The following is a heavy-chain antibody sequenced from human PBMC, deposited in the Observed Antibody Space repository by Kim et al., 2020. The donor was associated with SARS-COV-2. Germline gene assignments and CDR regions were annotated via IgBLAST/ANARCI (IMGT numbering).Heavy chain of an antibody. D-gene: IGHD4-4*01. J-gene: IGHJ4*01. CDR1: GFPFGDYS. V-gene: IGHV3-49*04. Sequence: GGSLRLSCRGSGFPFGDYSMSWVRQAPGKGLEWVGFVPSKAYDVPKKYGASVRGRFTISRADSKSTVYLQMNSLKTEDTGIYYCVRDSYIHY. CDR2: VPSKAYDVPK. CDR3: VRDSYIHY.